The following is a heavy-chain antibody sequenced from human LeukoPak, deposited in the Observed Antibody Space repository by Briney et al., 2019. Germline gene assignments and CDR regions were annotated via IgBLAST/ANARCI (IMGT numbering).Heavy chain of an antibody. V-gene: IGHV1-2*02. D-gene: IGHD2-8*01. CDR1: GYTFTGYY. Sequence: ASVKVSCKASGYTFTGYYMHWGRQAPGQGLEWMGWINPNSGGTNYAQKFQGRVTMTRDTSISTAYMELSRLRSDDTAVYYCAREYEGGYYMDVWGKGTTVTVSS. CDR3: AREYEGGYYMDV. CDR2: INPNSGGT. J-gene: IGHJ6*03.